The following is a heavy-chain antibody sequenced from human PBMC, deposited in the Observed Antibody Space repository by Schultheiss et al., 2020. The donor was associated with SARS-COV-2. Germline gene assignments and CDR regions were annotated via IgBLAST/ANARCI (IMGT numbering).Heavy chain of an antibody. V-gene: IGHV3-23*01. CDR2: ISGSGGST. Sequence: GGSLRLSCAASGFTFNNYAMSWIRQAPGTGLEWVSAISGSGGSTYYADSVKGRFTISRDNSKNTLYLQMNSLRAEDTAVYYCAKGESSSIIYYYYYMDVWGKGTTVTVSS. D-gene: IGHD6-6*01. CDR1: GFTFNNYA. J-gene: IGHJ6*03. CDR3: AKGESSSIIYYYYYMDV.